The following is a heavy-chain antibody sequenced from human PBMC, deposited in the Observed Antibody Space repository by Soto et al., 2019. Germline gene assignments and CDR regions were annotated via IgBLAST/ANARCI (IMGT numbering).Heavy chain of an antibody. CDR1: GGSISSGGYY. CDR3: ARFSDFWSGYYSYNWFDP. Sequence: TLSLTCTVSGGSISSGGYYWIWIRQHPGKGLEWIGYIYYSGSTYYNPSLKSRVTISVDTSKNQFSLKLSSVTAADTAVYYCARFSDFWSGYYSYNWFDPWGQGTLVTVSS. J-gene: IGHJ5*02. D-gene: IGHD3-3*01. CDR2: IYYSGST. V-gene: IGHV4-31*03.